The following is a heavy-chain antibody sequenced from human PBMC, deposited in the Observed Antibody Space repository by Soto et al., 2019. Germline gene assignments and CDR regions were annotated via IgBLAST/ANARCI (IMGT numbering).Heavy chain of an antibody. J-gene: IGHJ4*02. V-gene: IGHV1-3*01. D-gene: IGHD3-3*01. Sequence: QVQLVQSGAEVKKPGASVKVSCKASGYTFTSYAMHWVRQAPGQRLEWMGWINAGNGNTKYSQKFRGRVTITRDTSASTAYMELSSLRSEDTAVYYCARGAGRSGPTTYFDYWGQGTLVTVSS. CDR1: GYTFTSYA. CDR2: INAGNGNT. CDR3: ARGAGRSGPTTYFDY.